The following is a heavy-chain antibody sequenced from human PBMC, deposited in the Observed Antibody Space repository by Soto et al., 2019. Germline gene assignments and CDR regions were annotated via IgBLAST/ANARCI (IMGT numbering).Heavy chain of an antibody. CDR1: GYTFTSYG. J-gene: IGHJ5*02. CDR2: ISAYNGNT. Sequence: ASVKVSCKASGYTFTSYGISWVRQAPVQGLEWMGWISAYNGNTNYAQKLQGRVTMTKDTSTSTAYMELRSLRSDDTAVYYCAASLGWNRGQNWFAPWGQGTLVTVSS. D-gene: IGHD1-1*01. V-gene: IGHV1-18*04. CDR3: AASLGWNRGQNWFAP.